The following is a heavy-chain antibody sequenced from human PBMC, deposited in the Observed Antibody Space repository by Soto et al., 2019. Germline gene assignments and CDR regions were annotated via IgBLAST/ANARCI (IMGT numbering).Heavy chain of an antibody. CDR2: MNPNSGDT. D-gene: IGHD6-19*01. CDR3: ARAVPPDY. Sequence: QVQLVQSGAEVKKPGASVNVSCKASGYTFTAYYLSWVRQAPGQGLEWLAWMNPNSGDTYYAQKFQGRVTLTRDTSISTAYMELSRLKSDDTAVYYCARAVPPDYWGQGTLVSVSS. V-gene: IGHV1-2*02. J-gene: IGHJ4*02. CDR1: GYTFTAYY.